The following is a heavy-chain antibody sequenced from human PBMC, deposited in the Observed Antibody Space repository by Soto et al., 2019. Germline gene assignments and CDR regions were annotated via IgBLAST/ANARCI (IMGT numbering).Heavy chain of an antibody. J-gene: IGHJ4*02. D-gene: IGHD2-2*01. Sequence: EVQLLESGGGLVQPGGSLRLSCAASGFTFSSYAMTWVLQAPGKGLELVSAISGSGGRTSYADAVKGRFTISRDNSKNTLYLQMNSLRAEDTAVYYCAKHLYCSSTSCSLDYWGQGTLVTVSS. CDR1: GFTFSSYA. CDR2: ISGSGGRT. CDR3: AKHLYCSSTSCSLDY. V-gene: IGHV3-23*01.